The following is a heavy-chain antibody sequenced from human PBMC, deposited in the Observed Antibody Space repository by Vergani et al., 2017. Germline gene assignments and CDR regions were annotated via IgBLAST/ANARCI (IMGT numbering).Heavy chain of an antibody. D-gene: IGHD6-13*01. V-gene: IGHV1-18*01. CDR2: ISSYNGNT. CDR3: ARDEGGSSSWKGGGY. J-gene: IGHJ4*02. CDR1: GYTFTSYG. Sequence: QVQLVQSGAEVKKPGASVKVSCKASGYTFTSYGISWVRQAPGQGLEWMGWISSYNGNTNYAQKLQGRVTMTTDTSTSTAYMEMRSLRSDDTAVYDCARDEGGSSSWKGGGYWGQGSRVTVSS.